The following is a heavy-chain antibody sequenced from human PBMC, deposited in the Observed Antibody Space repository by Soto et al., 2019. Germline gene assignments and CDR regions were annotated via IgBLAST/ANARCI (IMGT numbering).Heavy chain of an antibody. D-gene: IGHD2-15*01. V-gene: IGHV3-23*01. Sequence: GGSLRLSCAASGFTFSSYAMSWVRQAPGKGLEWVSAISGSGGSTYYADSVKGRFTISRDNSKNTLYLQMNSLRAEETAVYYCAKLALGGLQTHNFDYWGQGTLVTVSS. CDR1: GFTFSSYA. J-gene: IGHJ4*02. CDR2: ISGSGGST. CDR3: AKLALGGLQTHNFDY.